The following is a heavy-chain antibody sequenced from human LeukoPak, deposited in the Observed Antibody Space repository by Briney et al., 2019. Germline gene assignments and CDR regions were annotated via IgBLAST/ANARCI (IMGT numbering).Heavy chain of an antibody. J-gene: IGHJ4*02. V-gene: IGHV3-33*01. Sequence: GGSLRLSCAASGFIFSSYGMHWVRQAPGKGLEWVAVIWYDGSNKYCAESVKGRFTISRDNSKNTLYLEMSSLRAEDTAVYYCARVGSSSSLGFDYWGQGTLVTVSS. CDR1: GFIFSSYG. D-gene: IGHD6-6*01. CDR2: IWYDGSNK. CDR3: ARVGSSSSLGFDY.